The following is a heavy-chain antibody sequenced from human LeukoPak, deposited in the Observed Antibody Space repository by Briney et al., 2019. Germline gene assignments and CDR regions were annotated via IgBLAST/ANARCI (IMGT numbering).Heavy chain of an antibody. D-gene: IGHD6-13*01. CDR3: ARATAAADIDYYYYGMDV. CDR1: GGSISSYY. Sequence: PSETLSLTCTVSGGSISSYYWSWIRQPPGKGLEWIGYIYYSGSTNYNPSLKSRVTISVDTSKNQFSLKLSSVTAADTAVYYCARATAAADIDYYYYGMDVWGQGTTVTVSS. J-gene: IGHJ6*02. CDR2: IYYSGST. V-gene: IGHV4-59*12.